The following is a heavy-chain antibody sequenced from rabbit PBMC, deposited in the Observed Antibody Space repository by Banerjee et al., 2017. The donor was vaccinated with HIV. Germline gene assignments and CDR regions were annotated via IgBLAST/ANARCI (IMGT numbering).Heavy chain of an antibody. CDR2: IDAGSSGST. CDR1: GFSFSSSYW. Sequence: QEQLEESGGDLVKPEGSLTLTCTASGFSFSSSYWICWVRQAPGKGLEWIACIDAGSSGSTYYASWAKGRFTISKTSSTTVTLQMTSLTAADTATYFCARDGSGWGANFNLWGPGTLVTV. V-gene: IGHV1S45*01. CDR3: ARDGSGWGANFNL. J-gene: IGHJ4*01. D-gene: IGHD4-1*01.